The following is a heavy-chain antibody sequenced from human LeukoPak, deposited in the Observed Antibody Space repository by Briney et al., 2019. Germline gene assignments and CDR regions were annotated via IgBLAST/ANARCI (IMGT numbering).Heavy chain of an antibody. CDR2: ISSSGSTI. D-gene: IGHD3-10*01. Sequence: GGSLRLSCAASGFTFSSYAMSWVRQAPGKGLEWVSYISSSGSTIYYADSVKGRFTISRDNAKNSLYLQMNSLRAEDTAVYYCARVGGPLDGFFDYWGQGTLVTVSS. J-gene: IGHJ4*02. V-gene: IGHV3-48*04. CDR1: GFTFSSYA. CDR3: ARVGGPLDGFFDY.